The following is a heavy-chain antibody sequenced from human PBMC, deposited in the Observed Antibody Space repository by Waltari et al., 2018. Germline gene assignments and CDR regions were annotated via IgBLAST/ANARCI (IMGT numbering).Heavy chain of an antibody. J-gene: IGHJ6*02. Sequence: EEQLVESGGGLVQPGDSLRLSCAASGFTFSSFWMTWVRQAPGKGPLWVSRCSTNASDTRERDSVKGRFTISRDNARNTLELQMNRLRAEDTAVYFCARVSRRTYRSPVPGRHYYYGMDVWGQGTTVTVSS. D-gene: IGHD1-1*01. CDR1: GFTFSSFW. V-gene: IGHV3-74*01. CDR2: CSTNASDT. CDR3: ARVSRRTYRSPVPGRHYYYGMDV.